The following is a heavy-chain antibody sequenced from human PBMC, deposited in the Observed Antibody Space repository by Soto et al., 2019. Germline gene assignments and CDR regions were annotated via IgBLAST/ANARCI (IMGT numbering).Heavy chain of an antibody. J-gene: IGHJ6*02. CDR2: IDPSDSYT. CDR3: ASSPRGYCSSTSCRELGNYYGMDV. D-gene: IGHD2-2*01. Sequence: GESLKISCKGSGYSFTSYWISWVRQMPGKGLEWMGRIDPSDSYTNYSPSFQGHVTISADKSISTAYLQWSSLKASDTAMYYCASSPRGYCSSTSCRELGNYYGMDVWGQGTMVTV. CDR1: GYSFTSYW. V-gene: IGHV5-10-1*01.